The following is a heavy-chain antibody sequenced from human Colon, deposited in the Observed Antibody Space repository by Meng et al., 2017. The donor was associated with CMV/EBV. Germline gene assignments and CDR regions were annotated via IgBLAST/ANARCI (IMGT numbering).Heavy chain of an antibody. J-gene: IGHJ4*02. Sequence: TLSLTFVVPGGALSGATWWSGVRPPQARGLEWVMEIFGSGAANYSPSLKTQVTVSIDKSKSQFSLRLTSMTAADTAVYFCGDPPAGYWGQGVLVTVSS. CDR3: GDPPAGY. V-gene: IGHV4-4*01. CDR2: IFGSGAA. CDR1: GGALSGATW.